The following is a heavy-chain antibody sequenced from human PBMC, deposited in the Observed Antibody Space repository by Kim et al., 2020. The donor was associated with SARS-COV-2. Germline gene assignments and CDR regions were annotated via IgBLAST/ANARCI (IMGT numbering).Heavy chain of an antibody. V-gene: IGHV4-31*03. CDR3: ARGRITFGGATIRDAFDI. CDR2: IYYSGST. D-gene: IGHD3-16*01. CDR1: GGSISSGGYY. Sequence: SETLSLTCTVSGGSISSGGYYWSWIRQHPGKGLEWIGYIYYSGSTYYNPSLKSRVTISVDTSKNQFSLKLSSVTAVDTAVYYCARGRITFGGATIRDAFDIWGQGTMVTVSS. J-gene: IGHJ3*02.